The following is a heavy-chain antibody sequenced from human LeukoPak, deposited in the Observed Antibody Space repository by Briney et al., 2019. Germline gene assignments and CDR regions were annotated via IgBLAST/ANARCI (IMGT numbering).Heavy chain of an antibody. CDR2: ISSSSSCI. CDR3: ARDSMWSGGATTH. V-gene: IGHV3-21*01. J-gene: IGHJ4*02. Sequence: GGSLRLSCAASGFTFSSYSMNWVRQAPGKGLEWVSSISSSSSCIHYADSVKGRFTISRDNAKNSLYLQMNSLRAEDTAVYYCARDSMWSGGATTHWGQGTLVTVSS. D-gene: IGHD1-26*01. CDR1: GFTFSSYS.